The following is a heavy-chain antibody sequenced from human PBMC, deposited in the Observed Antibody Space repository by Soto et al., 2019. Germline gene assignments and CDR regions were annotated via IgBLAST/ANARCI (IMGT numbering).Heavy chain of an antibody. CDR3: ARVPTHNRAAAGTGWFDP. Sequence: QVQLQESGPGLVKPSETLSLTCTVSGGSISSYYWSWIRQPPGKGLEWIGYIYYSGSTNYNPSLKSRVTISVDTPKNQFSLKLSPVTAADTAVYYCARVPTHNRAAAGTGWFDPWGQGTLVTVSS. D-gene: IGHD6-13*01. V-gene: IGHV4-59*01. CDR1: GGSISSYY. CDR2: IYYSGST. J-gene: IGHJ5*02.